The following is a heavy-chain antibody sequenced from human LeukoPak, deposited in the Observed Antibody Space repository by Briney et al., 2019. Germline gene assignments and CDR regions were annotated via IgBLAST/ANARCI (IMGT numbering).Heavy chain of an antibody. Sequence: PGGSLRLSCAASGFTFSSYAKHWVRQAPGKGLEWVAVISYDGSNKYYADSVKGRFTISRDNAKNSLYLQMNSLRAEDTAAYYCAVRGNTYYYDSSGYDYWGQGTLVTVSS. D-gene: IGHD3-22*01. V-gene: IGHV3-30-3*02. CDR1: GFTFSSYA. CDR3: AVRGNTYYYDSSGYDY. CDR2: ISYDGSNK. J-gene: IGHJ4*02.